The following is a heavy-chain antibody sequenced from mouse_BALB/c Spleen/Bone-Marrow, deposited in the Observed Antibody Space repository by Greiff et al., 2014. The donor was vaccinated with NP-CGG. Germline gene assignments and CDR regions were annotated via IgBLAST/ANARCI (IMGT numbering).Heavy chain of an antibody. CDR2: IWAGGST. D-gene: IGHD1-1*01. CDR1: GFSLTSYG. V-gene: IGHV2-9*02. Sequence: VKLQESGPGLVAPSQSPSITCTVSGFSLTSYGVHWVRQPPGKGLEWLGIIWAGGSTNYNSALMSRLSISKDNSKSQVFLKMNSLQTDDTAMYYCARGLLRYLAMDYWGQGTSVTVSS. J-gene: IGHJ4*01. CDR3: ARGLLRYLAMDY.